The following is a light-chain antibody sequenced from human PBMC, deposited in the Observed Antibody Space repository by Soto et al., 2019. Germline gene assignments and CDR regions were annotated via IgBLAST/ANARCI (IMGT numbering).Light chain of an antibody. CDR1: QSVSSY. J-gene: IGKJ3*01. V-gene: IGKV3-11*01. CDR2: AAT. Sequence: EIVLTQSPATLSLSPGERATLSCSASQSVSSYLAWYQQKPGQAPRLLISAATNRATGIPARFSGSGSRTDFTLTISSLEPEDFAVYYCQQYGSSPLFTFGPGTKVDFK. CDR3: QQYGSSPLFT.